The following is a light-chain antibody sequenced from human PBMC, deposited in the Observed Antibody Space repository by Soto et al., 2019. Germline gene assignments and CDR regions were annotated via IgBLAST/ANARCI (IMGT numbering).Light chain of an antibody. CDR3: CSYAGSYIYV. CDR2: DVS. J-gene: IGLJ1*01. Sequence: QSALTQPRSVSGSPGQSVTISCTGTSSDVGAYNYVSWYQHHPGKAPKLMIYDVSKRPSGVPDRFSGSKSGNTASLTISGLQAEDEADYYCCSYAGSYIYVLGTGTKLTVL. CDR1: SSDVGAYNY. V-gene: IGLV2-11*01.